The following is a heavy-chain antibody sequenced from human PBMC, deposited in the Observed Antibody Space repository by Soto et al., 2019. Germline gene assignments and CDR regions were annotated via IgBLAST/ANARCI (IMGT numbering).Heavy chain of an antibody. D-gene: IGHD4-17*01. J-gene: IGHJ3*02. CDR2: IIPIFGTA. CDR3: ARDPDDYGGNSPTFDI. Sequence: ASVKVSCKASGGTFSSYAISWVRQAPGQGLEWMGGIIPIFGTANYAQKFQGRVTITADESTSTAYMELSSLRSEDTAVYYCARDPDDYGGNSPTFDIWGQGTMVTVSS. CDR1: GGTFSSYA. V-gene: IGHV1-69*13.